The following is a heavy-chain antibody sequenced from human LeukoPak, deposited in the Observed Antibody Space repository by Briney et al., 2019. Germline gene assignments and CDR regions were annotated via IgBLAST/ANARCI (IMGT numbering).Heavy chain of an antibody. CDR2: ISSSSSYI. CDR1: GFTFSSYE. CDR3: ARESKGSSTIDY. Sequence: PGGSLRLSCAASGFTFSSYEMNWVRQAPGKGLEWVSSISSSSSYIYYADSVKGRFTISRDNAKNSLYLQMNSLRAEDTAVYYCARESKGSSTIDYWGQGTLVTVSS. J-gene: IGHJ4*02. D-gene: IGHD6-13*01. V-gene: IGHV3-21*01.